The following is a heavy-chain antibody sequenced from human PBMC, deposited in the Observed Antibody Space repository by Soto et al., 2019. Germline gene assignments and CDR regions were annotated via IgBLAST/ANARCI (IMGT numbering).Heavy chain of an antibody. V-gene: IGHV4-31*03. CDR1: GGSISSGGYY. Sequence: SETLSLTCTVSGGSISSGGYYWSWIRQHPGKGLEWIGYIYYSGSTYYNPSLKSRVTISVDTSKNQFSLKLSSVTAADTAVYYCARVGPGLRSWDYFDYWGQGTLVTVSS. CDR2: IYYSGST. D-gene: IGHD3-3*01. CDR3: ARVGPGLRSWDYFDY. J-gene: IGHJ4*02.